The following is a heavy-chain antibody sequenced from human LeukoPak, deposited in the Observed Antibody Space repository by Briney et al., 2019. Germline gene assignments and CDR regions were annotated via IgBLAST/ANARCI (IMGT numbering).Heavy chain of an antibody. Sequence: GGSLRLSCAASGFTFSSYTMHWVRQAPGKGLDWVAITSSNGDNKNYADSVKGRFTISRDNSKNRLYPHMNSLRPEDTAVYYCARDRPRGYSGYDLEYWGQGTLVTVSS. CDR2: TSSNGDNK. V-gene: IGHV3-30*04. CDR1: GFTFSSYT. J-gene: IGHJ4*02. D-gene: IGHD5-12*01. CDR3: ARDRPRGYSGYDLEY.